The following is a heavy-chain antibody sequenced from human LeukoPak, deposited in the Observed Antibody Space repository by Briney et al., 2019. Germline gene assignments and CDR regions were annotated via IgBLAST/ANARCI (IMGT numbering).Heavy chain of an antibody. CDR1: GFTFSSYG. CDR3: AKVGHSSSSSFDY. CDR2: IWYDGSNK. V-gene: IGHV3-30*02. Sequence: GGSLRLSCAASGFTFSSYGMHWVRQAPGKGLEWVAVIWYDGSNKYYADSVKGRFTISRDNSKNTLYLQMNSLRAEDTAVYYCAKVGHSSSSSFDYWGQGTLVTVSS. J-gene: IGHJ4*02. D-gene: IGHD6-6*01.